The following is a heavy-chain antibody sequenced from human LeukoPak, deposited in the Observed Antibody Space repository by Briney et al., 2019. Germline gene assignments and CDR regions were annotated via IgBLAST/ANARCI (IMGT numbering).Heavy chain of an antibody. J-gene: IGHJ4*02. D-gene: IGHD6-13*01. CDR1: GGSISSFY. CDR3: ARGGGSSWDGYFDC. Sequence: SETLSLTCTVSGGSISSFYWSWIRQPPGKGLEWVAYIYYSGSTNYNPSLKSRVTISADTSKNQFSLKLNSVTAADTAVYYSARGGGSSWDGYFDCWGQGTLVTVSS. CDR2: IYYSGST. V-gene: IGHV4-59*01.